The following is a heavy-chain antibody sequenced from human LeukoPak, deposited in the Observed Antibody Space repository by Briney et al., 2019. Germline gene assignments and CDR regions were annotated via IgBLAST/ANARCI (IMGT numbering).Heavy chain of an antibody. V-gene: IGHV3-74*01. D-gene: IGHD6-13*01. CDR1: GFTFSSYE. J-gene: IGHJ4*02. CDR2: INSDASST. Sequence: GGSLRLSCAASGFTFSSYEMNWVRQAPGKGLLWVSHINSDASSTTVADSVKGRFTISRDNAKNTLYLQMNSLRADDTAVYYCARGETGSSWSTFDYWGQGTLVTVSS. CDR3: ARGETGSSWSTFDY.